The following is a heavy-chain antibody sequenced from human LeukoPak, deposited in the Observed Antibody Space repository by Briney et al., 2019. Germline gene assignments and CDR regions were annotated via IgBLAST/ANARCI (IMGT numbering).Heavy chain of an antibody. CDR3: VRSRPQQTWIGELYFDY. V-gene: IGHV4-34*01. D-gene: IGHD3-10*01. CDR2: INHSGST. Sequence: SETLSLTCAVYGGSFSGYYWRWIRQPPGKGLEWIAEINHSGSTNYNPSLTSRVTTTVDTSKNQSSLMQSSVTAADTDVYYCVRSRPQQTWIGELYFDYWGQGTLVTVSS. CDR1: GGSFSGYY. J-gene: IGHJ4*02.